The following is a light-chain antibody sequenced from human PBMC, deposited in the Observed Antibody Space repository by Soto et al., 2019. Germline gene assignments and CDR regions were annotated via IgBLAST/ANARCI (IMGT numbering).Light chain of an antibody. Sequence: QTVLTQPPSVSGAPGQRVTISCTWSSSNIGAGYDVNWYQQLPGTAPKLLIYGHTNRPSGVPDQFSGSKSGSSASLAITGLQAEDEADYYCQSYDRTLSGCVFGTGTKVTVL. CDR1: SSNIGAGYD. V-gene: IGLV1-40*01. J-gene: IGLJ1*01. CDR3: QSYDRTLSGCV. CDR2: GHT.